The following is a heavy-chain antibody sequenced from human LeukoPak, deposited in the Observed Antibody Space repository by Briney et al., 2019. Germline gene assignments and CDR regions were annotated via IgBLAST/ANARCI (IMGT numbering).Heavy chain of an antibody. V-gene: IGHV3-21*04. J-gene: IGHJ2*01. CDR3: AKEGVQTPSDWYFDL. D-gene: IGHD1-26*01. Sequence: GGSLRLSCAASGFTFSSYSMNWVRQAPGKGLEWVSSISSSSSYIYYADSVKGRFTISRDNAKNSLYLQMNSLRAEDTAVYYCAKEGVQTPSDWYFDLWGRGTLVTVSS. CDR2: ISSSSSYI. CDR1: GFTFSSYS.